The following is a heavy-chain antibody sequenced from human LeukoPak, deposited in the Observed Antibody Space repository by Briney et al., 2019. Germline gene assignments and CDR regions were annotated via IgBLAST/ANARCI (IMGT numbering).Heavy chain of an antibody. V-gene: IGHV3-23*01. D-gene: IGHD3/OR15-3a*01. Sequence: PGGSLRLSCAASGFTFSTYAMTWVRQAPGKGLEWVSAISDSAISDSGKNRYYADSVKGRFTISRDDSKNTLYLQMNSLRVEDTAVYYCVKCLDWVKPTHFDYWGPGTLVTVSS. CDR3: VKCLDWVKPTHFDY. J-gene: IGHJ4*02. CDR2: ISDSGKNR. CDR1: GFTFSTYA.